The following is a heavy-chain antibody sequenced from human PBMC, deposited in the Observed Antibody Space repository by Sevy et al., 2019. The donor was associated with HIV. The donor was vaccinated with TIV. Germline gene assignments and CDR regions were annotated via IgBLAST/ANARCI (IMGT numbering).Heavy chain of an antibody. D-gene: IGHD2-2*01. V-gene: IGHV3-7*03. CDR3: ARVGIVVLPAAMSVSAYYYYYGMDV. Sequence: GGSLRLSCAASGFTFSSYWMSWVRQAPGKGLEWVANIKQDGSEKYYVDSVKGRFTISRDNAKNSLYLQMNSLRAEDTAVYYCARVGIVVLPAAMSVSAYYYYYGMDVWGQGTTVTVSS. J-gene: IGHJ6*02. CDR2: IKQDGSEK. CDR1: GFTFSSYW.